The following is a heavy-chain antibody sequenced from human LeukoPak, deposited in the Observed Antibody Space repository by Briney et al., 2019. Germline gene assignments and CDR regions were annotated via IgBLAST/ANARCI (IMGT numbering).Heavy chain of an antibody. CDR1: GFTFSRYW. CDR2: INEDGRTT. D-gene: IGHD1-26*01. Sequence: GGSLRLSCAASGFTFSRYWMHWVRQGPGKGLVWVSRINEDGRTTDYADSVKGRFTISRDNSKNSLYLQMNSLRTEDTALYYCAKAGMGATLYYGMDVWGQGTTVTVSS. V-gene: IGHV3-74*01. J-gene: IGHJ6*02. CDR3: AKAGMGATLYYGMDV.